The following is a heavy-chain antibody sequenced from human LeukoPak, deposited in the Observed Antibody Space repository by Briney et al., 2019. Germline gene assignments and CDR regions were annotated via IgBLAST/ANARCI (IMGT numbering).Heavy chain of an antibody. D-gene: IGHD5-18*01. CDR3: AAVRYSYGLYYYYGMDV. Sequence: SETLSLTCAVYGGSFSGYYWSWIRQPPGKGLEWIGEINHSGSTNYNPSLKSRVTISVDTSKNQFSLKLSSVPAADTAVYYCAAVRYSYGLYYYYGMDVWGQGTTVTVSS. J-gene: IGHJ6*02. CDR1: GGSFSGYY. CDR2: INHSGST. V-gene: IGHV4-34*01.